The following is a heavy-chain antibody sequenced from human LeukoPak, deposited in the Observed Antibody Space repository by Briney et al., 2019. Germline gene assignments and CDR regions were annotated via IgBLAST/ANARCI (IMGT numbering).Heavy chain of an antibody. J-gene: IGHJ3*02. Sequence: ASVKVSCKASGYTFTSYDINWARQAAGQGLEWMGWINPNSGYTGYAQKFQGRVTMTRSTSVSTAYMDLSSLRSEDTAVYYCARGNRLYSSSWSSLPFDIWGQGTMVTVSS. CDR1: GYTFTSYD. D-gene: IGHD6-13*01. V-gene: IGHV1-8*01. CDR2: INPNSGYT. CDR3: ARGNRLYSSSWSSLPFDI.